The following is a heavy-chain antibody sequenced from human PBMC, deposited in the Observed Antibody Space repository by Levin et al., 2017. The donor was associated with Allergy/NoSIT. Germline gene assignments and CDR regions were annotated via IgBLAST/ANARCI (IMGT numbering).Heavy chain of an antibody. J-gene: IGHJ4*02. CDR3: TTELGSGWPALGDY. D-gene: IGHD6-19*01. Sequence: PGGSLRLSCAASGFTFSNAWMSWVRQAPGKGLEWVGRIKSKTDGGTTDYAAPVKGRFTISRDDSKNTLYLQMNSLKTEDTAVYYCTTELGSGWPALGDYWGQGTLVTVSS. CDR2: IKSKTDGGTT. CDR1: GFTFSNAW. V-gene: IGHV3-15*01.